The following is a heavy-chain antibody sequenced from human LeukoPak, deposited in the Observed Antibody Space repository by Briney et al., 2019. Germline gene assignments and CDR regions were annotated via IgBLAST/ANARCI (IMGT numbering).Heavy chain of an antibody. CDR3: ARVDRSGWWEGGWFDP. Sequence: PSETLSLTCTVSGGSISSSSYYWGWIRQPPGKGLEWIGSIYYSGSTYYNPSLKSRVTISVDTSKNQFSLKLSSVTAADTAVYYCARVDRSGWWEGGWFDPWGQGTLVTVSS. CDR1: GGSISSSSYY. D-gene: IGHD6-19*01. CDR2: IYYSGST. J-gene: IGHJ5*02. V-gene: IGHV4-39*07.